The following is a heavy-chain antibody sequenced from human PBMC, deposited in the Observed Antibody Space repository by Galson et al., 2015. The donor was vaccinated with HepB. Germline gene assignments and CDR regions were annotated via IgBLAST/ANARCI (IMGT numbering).Heavy chain of an antibody. CDR3: AGTGTTTGDAFDI. V-gene: IGHV3-53*01. Sequence: SLRLSCAASGFTVSSNYMSWVRQAPGKGLEWVSVIYSGGSTYYADSVKGRFTISRDNSKNTLYLQMNSLRAEDTAVYYCAGTGTTTGDAFDIWGQGTMVTVSS. CDR1: GFTVSSNY. D-gene: IGHD1-1*01. CDR2: IYSGGST. J-gene: IGHJ3*02.